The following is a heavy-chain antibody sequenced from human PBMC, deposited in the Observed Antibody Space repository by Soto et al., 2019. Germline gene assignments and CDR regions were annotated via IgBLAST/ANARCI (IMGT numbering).Heavy chain of an antibody. Sequence: QVQLVESGGGVVQPGRSLRLSCAASGFTFSSYGIHWVRQAPGKGLEWVAVISYDGSNKYYADSVKGRFTISRDNSKKPLYLQMNSLGAEETAVYYCAKGLAYCGGDCYSHFDLWGRGTLVTVSS. V-gene: IGHV3-30*18. CDR2: ISYDGSNK. J-gene: IGHJ2*01. D-gene: IGHD2-21*02. CDR1: GFTFSSYG. CDR3: AKGLAYCGGDCYSHFDL.